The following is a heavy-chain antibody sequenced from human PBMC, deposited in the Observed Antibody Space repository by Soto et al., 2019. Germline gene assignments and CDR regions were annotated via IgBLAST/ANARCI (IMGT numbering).Heavy chain of an antibody. CDR3: ARAITGEAAAGTFDY. V-gene: IGHV3-21*01. CDR2: ISSSSSYI. CDR1: GFTFSSYS. Sequence: EVQLVESGGGLVKPGGSLRLSCAASGFTFSSYSMNWVRQAPGKGLEWVSSISSSSSYIYYADSVKGRFTISRDNAKNSLYLQMNSLRAEDTAVYYCARAITGEAAAGTFDYWGQGTLVTVSS. D-gene: IGHD6-13*01. J-gene: IGHJ4*02.